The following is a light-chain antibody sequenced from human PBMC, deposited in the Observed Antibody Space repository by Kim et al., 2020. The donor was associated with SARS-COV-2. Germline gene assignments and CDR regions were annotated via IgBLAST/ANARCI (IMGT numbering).Light chain of an antibody. CDR1: HLGDKY. Sequence: SYELTQPPSVSVSPGQTATITCSGDHLGDKYVCWYQQKPGQSPVLVMYQDMKRPSGIPERFSGSNSGNTATLTISGTQATDEADYHCQAWDDNTAVFGGG. J-gene: IGLJ2*01. CDR3: QAWDDNTAV. V-gene: IGLV3-1*01. CDR2: QDM.